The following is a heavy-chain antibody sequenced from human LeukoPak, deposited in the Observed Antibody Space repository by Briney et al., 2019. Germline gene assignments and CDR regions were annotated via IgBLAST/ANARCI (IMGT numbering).Heavy chain of an antibody. CDR2: IIPILGTA. CDR3: ARGETELLWFGP. CDR1: GGTFSSYA. Sequence: SVKVSCKASGGTFSSYAISWVRQAPGQGLEWMGGIIPILGTANYAQKFQGRVTITADKSTSTAYMELSSLRSEDTAVYYCARGETELLWFGPWGQGTLVTVSS. D-gene: IGHD3-10*01. V-gene: IGHV1-69*10. J-gene: IGHJ5*02.